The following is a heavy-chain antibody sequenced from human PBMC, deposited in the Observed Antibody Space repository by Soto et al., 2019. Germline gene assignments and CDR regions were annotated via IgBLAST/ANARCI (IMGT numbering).Heavy chain of an antibody. CDR1: AGSISSGGYY. Sequence: SETLSLTCTVSAGSISSGGYYWSWIRQHPGKGLEWIGYIYCSGSTYYNPSLKSRVTISVDTSKNQCSLKLSSVTAADTAVYYCARDTDSGWFDYWGQGTLVTVS. V-gene: IGHV4-31*03. J-gene: IGHJ5*01. CDR2: IYCSGST. D-gene: IGHD6-19*01. CDR3: ARDTDSGWFDY.